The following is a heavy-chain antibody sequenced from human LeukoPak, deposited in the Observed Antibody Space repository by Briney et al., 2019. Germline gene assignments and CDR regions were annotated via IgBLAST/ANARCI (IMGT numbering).Heavy chain of an antibody. CDR3: ARRAIAARLVITNYFDY. V-gene: IGHV1-69*13. D-gene: IGHD6-6*01. CDR1: GDTFSSYA. CDR2: IIPIFGTA. Sequence: SVKVSCKASGDTFSSYAISWVRQAPGQGLEWMGGIIPIFGTANYAQKFQGRVTITADESTSTAYMELSSLRSEDTAVYYCARRAIAARLVITNYFDYWGQGTLVTVSS. J-gene: IGHJ4*02.